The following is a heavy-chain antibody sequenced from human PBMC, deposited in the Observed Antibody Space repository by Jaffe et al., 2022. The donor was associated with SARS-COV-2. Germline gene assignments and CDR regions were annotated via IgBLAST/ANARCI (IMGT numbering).Heavy chain of an antibody. D-gene: IGHD6-19*01. CDR3: ATGTLYTSAWAARNEN. V-gene: IGHV1-69*01. CDR2: IIPMLGTT. Sequence: VQLVQSGAEAKKPGSSVKVSCKASGGTLNNHAITWVRRAPGLGLDWMGGIIPMLGTTKYAQKFQGRVTITADDFTNTAYMELTSLRSEDTAVYYCATGTLYTSAWAARNENWGQGTLVNVSS. J-gene: IGHJ4*02. CDR1: GGTLNNHA.